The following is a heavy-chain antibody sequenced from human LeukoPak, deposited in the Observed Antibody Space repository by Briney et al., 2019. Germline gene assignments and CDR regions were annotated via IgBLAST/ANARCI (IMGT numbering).Heavy chain of an antibody. Sequence: SETLSLTCAVYGGSFSGYYWSWIRQPSGKGLEWIGEINHSGSTNYNPSLKSRVTISVDTSKNQFSLKLSSVTAADTAVYYCARLMLGSGWYAAYWGQGTLVTVSS. CDR3: ARLMLGSGWYAAY. D-gene: IGHD6-19*01. CDR1: GGSFSGYY. V-gene: IGHV4-34*01. CDR2: INHSGST. J-gene: IGHJ4*02.